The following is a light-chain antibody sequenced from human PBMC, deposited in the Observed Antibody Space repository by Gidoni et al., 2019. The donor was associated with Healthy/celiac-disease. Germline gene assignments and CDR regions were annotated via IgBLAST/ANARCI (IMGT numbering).Light chain of an antibody. J-gene: IGKJ2*01. Sequence: ELVLTQSPGTLSLSPGERATLSCRASQSVSSSYLAWYQQKPGQAPRLLISGASSRATGIPDRFSGSGSGTDFTLTISRLEPEDFAVYYCQQYGSSPVYTFGQGTKLEIK. V-gene: IGKV3-20*01. CDR2: GAS. CDR1: QSVSSSY. CDR3: QQYGSSPVYT.